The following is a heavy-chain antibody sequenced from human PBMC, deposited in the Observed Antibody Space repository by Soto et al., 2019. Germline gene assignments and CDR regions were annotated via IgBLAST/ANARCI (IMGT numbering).Heavy chain of an antibody. Sequence: CVRQATRKGLEWVGRIKSKTDGGTTEYAASVKGRFTISRDDSKSIAYLQMNSLKTEDTAVYYCTSVLYDILTGYLRAFDYWGQGTLVTVSS. CDR2: IKSKTDGGTT. V-gene: IGHV3-49*02. D-gene: IGHD3-9*01. J-gene: IGHJ4*02. CDR3: TSVLYDILTGYLRAFDY.